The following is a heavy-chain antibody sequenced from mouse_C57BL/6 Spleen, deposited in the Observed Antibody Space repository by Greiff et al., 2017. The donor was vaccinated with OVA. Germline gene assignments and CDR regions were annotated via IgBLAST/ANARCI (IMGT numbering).Heavy chain of an antibody. CDR2: IRNKANNHAT. CDR1: GFTFSDAW. J-gene: IGHJ1*03. D-gene: IGHD1-1*01. CDR3: TRGYGSSTGYWYFDV. V-gene: IGHV6-6*01. Sequence: SGFTFSDAWMDWVRQSPEKGLEWVAEIRNKANNHATYYAESVKGRFTISRDDSKSSVYLQMNSLRAEDTGIYYCTRGYGSSTGYWYFDVWGTGTTVTVSS.